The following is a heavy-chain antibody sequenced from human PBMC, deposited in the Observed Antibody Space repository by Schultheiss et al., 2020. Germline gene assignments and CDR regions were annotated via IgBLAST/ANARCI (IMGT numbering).Heavy chain of an antibody. Sequence: SETLSLTCTVSGGSISSGSYYWSWIRQVSGRGLEWIGYIYYSGSTYYNPSLKSRVTISVDTSKNQFSLKLSSVTAADTAVYYCARDGCSGGSCYRTTGNWFDPWGQGTLVTVSS. V-gene: IGHV4-31*03. CDR1: GGSISSGSYY. D-gene: IGHD2-15*01. CDR2: IYYSGST. CDR3: ARDGCSGGSCYRTTGNWFDP. J-gene: IGHJ5*02.